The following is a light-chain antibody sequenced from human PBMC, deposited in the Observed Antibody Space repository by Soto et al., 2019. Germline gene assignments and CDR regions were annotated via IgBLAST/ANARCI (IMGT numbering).Light chain of an antibody. CDR2: AVS. J-gene: IGLJ1*01. Sequence: QSALTQPASVSGSPGQSITISCAGTSSDIGAYNYVSWYQQHPGKAPKLMIYAVSNRPSGISNRFSGSKSGNTASLIISGLQVEDEADYYCISLTSSPSYVFGTGTKLTVL. CDR3: ISLTSSPSYV. CDR1: SSDIGAYNY. V-gene: IGLV2-14*03.